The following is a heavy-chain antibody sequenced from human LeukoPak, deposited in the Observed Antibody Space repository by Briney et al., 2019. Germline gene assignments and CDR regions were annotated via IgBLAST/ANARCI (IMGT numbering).Heavy chain of an antibody. Sequence: SETLSLTCTVSGGSISSSSYYWGWIRQPPGKGLEWIGSIYYSGSTYYNPSLKSRVTISVDTSKNQFSLKLSSVTAADTAVYYCVSLLHGLTTLWDAFDIWGQGTMVTVSS. D-gene: IGHD4-17*01. CDR2: IYYSGST. V-gene: IGHV4-39*07. J-gene: IGHJ3*02. CDR3: VSLLHGLTTLWDAFDI. CDR1: GGSISSSSYY.